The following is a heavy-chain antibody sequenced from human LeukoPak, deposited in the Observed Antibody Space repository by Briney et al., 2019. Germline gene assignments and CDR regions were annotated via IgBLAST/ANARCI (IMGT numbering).Heavy chain of an antibody. Sequence: GGSLRLSCAASGFTFSSYGMHWVRQAPGKGLDWVAVISNDGSKKYYADSVKGRFTISRDNSQNTLSLQVSSLRAEDTAVYYCAKDRYSYAFEYSDSWGQGTLVTVSS. J-gene: IGHJ4*02. CDR1: GFTFSSYG. CDR2: ISNDGSKK. V-gene: IGHV3-30*18. CDR3: AKDRYSYAFEYSDS. D-gene: IGHD5-18*01.